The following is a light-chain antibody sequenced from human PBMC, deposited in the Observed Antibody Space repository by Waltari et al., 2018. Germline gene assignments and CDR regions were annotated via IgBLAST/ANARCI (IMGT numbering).Light chain of an antibody. CDR1: QSVSRA. CDR2: GAS. Sequence: IVLTQSPGPLSLSPGERATLTCRASQSVSRALAWYQQKPGQAPRLLIYGASNRATGIPDRFSGSGSGTDFSLTISRLDPEDVAVYYCQHYERLPATFGQGTNVEIK. J-gene: IGKJ1*01. CDR3: QHYERLPAT. V-gene: IGKV3-20*01.